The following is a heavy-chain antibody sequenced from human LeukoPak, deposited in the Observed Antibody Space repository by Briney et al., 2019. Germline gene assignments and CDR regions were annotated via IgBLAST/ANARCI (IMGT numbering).Heavy chain of an antibody. J-gene: IGHJ4*02. CDR1: GGSFSGYY. CDR2: INHSGST. D-gene: IGHD3-22*01. Sequence: SEALSLTCAVYGGSFSGYYWSWIRQPPGKGLEWIGEINHSGSTNYNPSLKSRVTISVDTSKNQFSLKLSSVTAADTAVYYCASYYYDSSGYPGSDNYFDYWGQGTLVTVSS. CDR3: ASYYYDSSGYPGSDNYFDY. V-gene: IGHV4-34*01.